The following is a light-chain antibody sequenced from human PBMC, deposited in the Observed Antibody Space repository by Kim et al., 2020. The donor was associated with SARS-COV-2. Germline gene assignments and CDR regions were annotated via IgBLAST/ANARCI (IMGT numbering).Light chain of an antibody. CDR3: EQYQSWPPT. J-gene: IGKJ1*01. CDR2: GAS. V-gene: IGKV3-15*01. Sequence: EIVMTQSPAPLSVSPGERATLSCRASQSVNSNLAWYQQKPGQAPRLLIYGASTWATGIPARFSGSGSGTEFTLTITSLQSEDFAVYYCEQYQSWPPTFGQGTKVDIK. CDR1: QSVNSN.